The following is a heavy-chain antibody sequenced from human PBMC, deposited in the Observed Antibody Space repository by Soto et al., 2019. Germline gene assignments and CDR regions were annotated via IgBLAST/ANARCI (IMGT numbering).Heavy chain of an antibody. D-gene: IGHD6-13*01. CDR1: GGSISSYY. Sequence: SETLSLTCTVSGGSISSYYWSWIRQPPWKGLEWIGYIYYSGSTNYNPSLKSRVTISVDTSKNQFSLKLSSVTAADTAVYYCARGGAAAGIRRYYYYMDVWGQGTTVTVSS. CDR2: IYYSGST. J-gene: IGHJ6*03. CDR3: ARGGAAAGIRRYYYYMDV. V-gene: IGHV4-59*01.